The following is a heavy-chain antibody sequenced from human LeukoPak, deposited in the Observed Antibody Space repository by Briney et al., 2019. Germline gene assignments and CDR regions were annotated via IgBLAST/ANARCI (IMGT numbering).Heavy chain of an antibody. V-gene: IGHV3-23*01. D-gene: IGHD5-24*01. CDR1: GFTFSSYA. CDR2: ISGSGGST. Sequence: AGGSLRLSCAASGFTFSSYAMSWVRQAPGKGLEWVSAISGSGGSTYYADSVKGRFTISRDNSKNSLYLQMNSLRAEDTAVYYCAREGEMATKDYYYYYYMDVWGKGTTVTISS. CDR3: AREGEMATKDYYYYYYMDV. J-gene: IGHJ6*03.